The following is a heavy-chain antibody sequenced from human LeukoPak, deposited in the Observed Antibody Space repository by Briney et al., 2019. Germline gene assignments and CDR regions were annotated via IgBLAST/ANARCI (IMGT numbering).Heavy chain of an antibody. CDR2: IYYWSQWYG. Sequence: PSQTLSLTCAISGDSVSRNDAGWNWVRQSPWRCLEWLGRIYYWSQWYGDDAPSVKGRITINPDTAKNQFTLQLNSVAPEDTALYYCARGGLVRETLNSLIGMDIWDQGITVTVSS. J-gene: IGHJ3*02. CDR1: GDSVSRNDAG. CDR3: ARGGLVRETLNSLIGMDI. V-gene: IGHV6-1*01. D-gene: IGHD3-10*01.